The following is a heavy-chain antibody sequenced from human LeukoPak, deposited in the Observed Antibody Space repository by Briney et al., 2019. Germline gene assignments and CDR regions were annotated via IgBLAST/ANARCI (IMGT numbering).Heavy chain of an antibody. Sequence: KFGESLKISCKGSGYSFTSYWIGWVRQMPGKGLEWMGIIYPGDSDTRYSPSFQGQVTISADKSISTAYLQWSSLKASDTAMYYCARHLRAGSGSYYPYNWSDPWGQGTLVTVSS. D-gene: IGHD3-10*01. CDR3: ARHLRAGSGSYYPYNWSDP. CDR1: GYSFTSYW. V-gene: IGHV5-51*01. CDR2: IYPGDSDT. J-gene: IGHJ5*02.